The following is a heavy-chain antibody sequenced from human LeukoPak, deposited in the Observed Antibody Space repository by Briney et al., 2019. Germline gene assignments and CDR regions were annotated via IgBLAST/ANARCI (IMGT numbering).Heavy chain of an antibody. CDR1: GFLVSTTY. CDR3: AKGNSLYFYYGMDV. V-gene: IGHV3-53*01. J-gene: IGHJ6*02. Sequence: PGGSLRLSCAASGFLVSTTYMSWVRQAPGKGLEWVSVIYIDGSMHYADSVRGRFTISRDNSKNTLTLQMDSLRAEDTAKYYCAKGNSLYFYYGMDVWGQGTTVTVSS. CDR2: IYIDGSM. D-gene: IGHD3-16*01.